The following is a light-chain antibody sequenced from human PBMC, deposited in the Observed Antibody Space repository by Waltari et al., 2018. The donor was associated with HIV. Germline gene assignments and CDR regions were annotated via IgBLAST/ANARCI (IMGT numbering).Light chain of an antibody. J-gene: IGLJ2*01. Sequence: QSVLTQPPSVSAAPGETVIISCSGSSSNIGNNYVSWYQQLPGTAPKLFIYDDDLRHSGIPNRFSGSRSGTSATLGITGLQTGDESDDYCGTWDTTLSAVVFGGGTKLTVL. CDR1: SSNIGNNY. CDR2: DDD. CDR3: GTWDTTLSAVV. V-gene: IGLV1-51*01.